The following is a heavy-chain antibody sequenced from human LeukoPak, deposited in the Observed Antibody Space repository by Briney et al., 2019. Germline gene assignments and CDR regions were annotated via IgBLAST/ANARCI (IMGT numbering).Heavy chain of an antibody. J-gene: IGHJ4*02. CDR2: ISSSSYI. CDR1: GFTFSSYS. Sequence: MPGGSLRLSCAASGFTFSSYSMNWVRQAPGKGLEWVSSISSSSYIYYADSVKGRFTISRDNAKNSLYLQMNSLRAEDTAVYYCASDGVLLWFGELSARDYWGQGTLVTVSS. CDR3: ASDGVLLWFGELSARDY. V-gene: IGHV3-21*01. D-gene: IGHD3-10*01.